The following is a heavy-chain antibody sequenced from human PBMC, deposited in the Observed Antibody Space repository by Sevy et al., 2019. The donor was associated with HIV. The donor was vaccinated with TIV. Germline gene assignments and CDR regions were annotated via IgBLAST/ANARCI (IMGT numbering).Heavy chain of an antibody. CDR1: GFTFSTYA. CDR2: ISNSGNDI. Sequence: GESLRLSCAASGFTFSTYAMGWVRQAPGKGLEWVSGISNSGNDIYYAGSVEGRFTISRDNSKSTLFLEMNNLRAEDTAVYYCAKDGAPYCTGGICFPYWYFDLWGRGALVTVS. J-gene: IGHJ2*01. V-gene: IGHV3-23*01. CDR3: AKDGAPYCTGGICFPYWYFDL. D-gene: IGHD2-8*02.